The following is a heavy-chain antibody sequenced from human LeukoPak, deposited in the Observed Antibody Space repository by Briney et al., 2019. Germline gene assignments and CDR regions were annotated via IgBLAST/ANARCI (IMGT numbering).Heavy chain of an antibody. D-gene: IGHD3-22*01. Sequence: PGGSLRLSCAVSGFTLSTYGMSWVRQAPGKGLEWVSAISGSGGSTYYADSVKGRFTISRDYSKNTLYLQMNSLRAEDTAVYYCAKDSSDYIRWYYFDYWGQGTLVTVSS. CDR2: ISGSGGST. CDR1: GFTLSTYG. J-gene: IGHJ4*02. CDR3: AKDSSDYIRWYYFDY. V-gene: IGHV3-23*01.